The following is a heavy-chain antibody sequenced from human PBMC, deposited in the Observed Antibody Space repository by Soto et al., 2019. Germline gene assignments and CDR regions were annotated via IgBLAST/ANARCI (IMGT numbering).Heavy chain of an antibody. V-gene: IGHV6-1*01. CDR2: TYYRSKWYN. D-gene: IGHD2-2*01. CDR3: ARENGAAAQAQYYYGMDV. CDR1: GDTVSSNSAT. J-gene: IGHJ6*02. Sequence: PSQTLSLTCAISGDTVSSNSATWNWIRQSPSRGLEWLGRTYYRSKWYNDYAVSVKSRLTINPDTSKNQFSLQLNSVTPDDTAVYYCARENGAAAQAQYYYGMDVWGQGTTVTVAS.